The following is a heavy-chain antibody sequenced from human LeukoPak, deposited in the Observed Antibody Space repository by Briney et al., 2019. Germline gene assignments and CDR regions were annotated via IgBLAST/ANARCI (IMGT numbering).Heavy chain of an antibody. D-gene: IGHD7-27*01. Sequence: GGSLRLSCAASGFAFRSYGMSWVRQAPGKGLEWVSAISGNGVGTYYADSVKGRFTISRDNSKNTLYLQMNNLRAEDTAVYYCAKDLAWGLDYWGQGTQVTVSS. J-gene: IGHJ4*02. V-gene: IGHV3-23*01. CDR2: ISGNGVGT. CDR1: GFAFRSYG. CDR3: AKDLAWGLDY.